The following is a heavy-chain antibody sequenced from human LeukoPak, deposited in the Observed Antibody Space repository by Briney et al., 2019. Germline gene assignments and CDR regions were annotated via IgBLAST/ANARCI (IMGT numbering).Heavy chain of an antibody. CDR3: ARDEGPCSGGSCYFGY. CDR2: IIPIFGTA. CDR1: GGTFSSYA. Sequence: SVKVSCKASGGTFSSYAISWVRQAPGQGLEWMGGIIPIFGTANYAQKFQGRVTITTDESTSTAYMELSSLRSEDTAVYYCARDEGPCSGGSCYFGYWGQGTLVTVSS. D-gene: IGHD2-15*01. V-gene: IGHV1-69*05. J-gene: IGHJ4*02.